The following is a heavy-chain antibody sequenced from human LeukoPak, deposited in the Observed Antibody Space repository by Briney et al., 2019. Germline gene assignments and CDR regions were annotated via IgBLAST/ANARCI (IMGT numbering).Heavy chain of an antibody. V-gene: IGHV4-59*12. Sequence: SETLSLTCTVSGGSISSYYWGWIRQPPGKGLKWIGNIYYSGYTTYSPSLRSRVTISVDTSKNQFSLKLSSVTAADTAMYYCARVKDPGGYYYYYYMDVWGKGTTVTVSS. CDR2: IYYSGYT. J-gene: IGHJ6*03. CDR1: GGSISSYY. D-gene: IGHD3-16*01. CDR3: ARVKDPGGYYYYYYMDV.